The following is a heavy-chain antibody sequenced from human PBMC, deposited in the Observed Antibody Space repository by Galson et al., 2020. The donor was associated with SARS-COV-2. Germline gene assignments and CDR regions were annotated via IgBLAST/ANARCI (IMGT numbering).Heavy chain of an antibody. CDR3: ARWLSGGWPYYPFDGMDV. J-gene: IGHJ6*02. Sequence: ASVKVSCKASGYSFTGYYLYWVRQAPGQGLEYMGWINPSTGGTSYGQQFQDRITLASDMSVSTAYMKLRRLRFDDTAVYYCARWLSGGWPYYPFDGMDVWGRGATVAVSS. D-gene: IGHD6-19*01. CDR1: GYSFTGYY. CDR2: INPSTGGT. V-gene: IGHV1-2*02.